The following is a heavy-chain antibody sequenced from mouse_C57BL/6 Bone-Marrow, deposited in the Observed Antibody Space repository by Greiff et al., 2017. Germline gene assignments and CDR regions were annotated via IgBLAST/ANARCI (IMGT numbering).Heavy chain of an antibody. D-gene: IGHD2-2*01. CDR2: LYPRDGST. CDR3: ARERVLWLRRGGYYYAMDY. CDR1: GYTFTSYD. Sequence: QVQLKQSGPELVKPGASVKLSCKASGYTFTSYDINWVKQRPGPGLEWIGWLYPRDGSTKYNEKFKGKATLTVATSSSTTYMDLHSLTSEYSAVYFVARERVLWLRRGGYYYAMDYWGQGTSVTVSS. V-gene: IGHV1-85*01. J-gene: IGHJ4*01.